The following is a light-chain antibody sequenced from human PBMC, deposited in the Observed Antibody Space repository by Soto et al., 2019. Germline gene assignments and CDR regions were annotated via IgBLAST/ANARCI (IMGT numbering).Light chain of an antibody. CDR3: QQYVSSVT. CDR1: QSVDSSF. Sequence: EIVLTQSPGSLSLSPGERATLSCRASQSVDSSFFAWYQKKPGQAPRLLIYGAYKRAAGIPDRFSASGSWTDFTLNISRLEPEDYAVYYCQQYVSSVTFGQGAKVEIK. V-gene: IGKV3-20*01. CDR2: GAY. J-gene: IGKJ1*01.